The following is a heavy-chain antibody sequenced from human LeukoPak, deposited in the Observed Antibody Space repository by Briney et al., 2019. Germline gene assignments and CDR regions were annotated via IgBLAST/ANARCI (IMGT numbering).Heavy chain of an antibody. Sequence: GGSLRLSCAASGFTVSSNFMSWVRQARGKALEWVSIIYSGGSTSYADSVKGRFTISRDNSKNTLYLQMNSLRAEDTAVYYCASPSGSRGVFLDYWGQGTLVTVSS. CDR2: IYSGGST. J-gene: IGHJ4*02. CDR1: GFTVSSNF. V-gene: IGHV3-53*01. CDR3: ASPSGSRGVFLDY. D-gene: IGHD3-10*01.